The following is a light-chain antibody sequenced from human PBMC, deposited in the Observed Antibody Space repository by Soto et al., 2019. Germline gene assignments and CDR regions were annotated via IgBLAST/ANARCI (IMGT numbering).Light chain of an antibody. CDR2: KAS. V-gene: IGKV1-5*03. CDR3: QHYNSYSEA. CDR1: HTISSW. J-gene: IGKJ1*01. Sequence: DIQMTQSPSTLSGSVGARVTITCRASHTISSWLAWYQQKPGKAPKLLIYKASTLKSGVPSRFSGSGSGTEFTLTISSLQPDAVATYYCQHYNSYSEAFGQGTKVERK.